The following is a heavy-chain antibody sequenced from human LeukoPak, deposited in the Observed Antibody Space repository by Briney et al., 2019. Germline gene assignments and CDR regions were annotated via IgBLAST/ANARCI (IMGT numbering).Heavy chain of an antibody. J-gene: IGHJ3*02. CDR3: AKGSGSPDAFDI. CDR1: GFTFSSYS. D-gene: IGHD1-26*01. Sequence: GGSLGLSCAASGFTFSSYSMNWVRQAPGKGLEWVSAISGSGGSTYYADSVKSRFTISRDNSKNTLYLQMNSLRAEDTAVYYCAKGSGSPDAFDIWGQGTMVTVSS. V-gene: IGHV3-23*01. CDR2: ISGSGGST.